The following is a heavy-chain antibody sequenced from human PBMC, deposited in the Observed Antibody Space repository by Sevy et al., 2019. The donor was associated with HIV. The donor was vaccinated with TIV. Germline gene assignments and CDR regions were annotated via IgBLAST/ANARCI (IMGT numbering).Heavy chain of an antibody. CDR1: GFTFSTYG. CDR2: MWFDGSNT. J-gene: IGHJ4*02. CDR3: ARDLEFYDYGDYGPAFMPDY. D-gene: IGHD4-17*01. Sequence: GGSLRRSCAASGFTFSTYGMHWVRQAPGKGLEWVAVMWFDGSNTYYADSVKGRFTTSRDIAKNTLHLQMNSLRAEDTAVYYCARDLEFYDYGDYGPAFMPDYWGQGTLVTVSS. V-gene: IGHV3-33*01.